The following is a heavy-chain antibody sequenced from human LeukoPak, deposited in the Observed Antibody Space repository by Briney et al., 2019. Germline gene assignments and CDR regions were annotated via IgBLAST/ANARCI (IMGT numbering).Heavy chain of an antibody. J-gene: IGHJ3*02. CDR3: ARVYEEVVVAATGYLAFDI. Sequence: GGSLRLSCAASGFTFSSYWMSWVRQAPGKGLEWVANIKQDGSEKYYVDSVKGRFTISRDNAKNSLYLQMNSLRAEDTAVYYCARVYEEVVVAATGYLAFDIWGQGTMVTVSS. V-gene: IGHV3-7*01. CDR1: GFTFSSYW. CDR2: IKQDGSEK. D-gene: IGHD2-15*01.